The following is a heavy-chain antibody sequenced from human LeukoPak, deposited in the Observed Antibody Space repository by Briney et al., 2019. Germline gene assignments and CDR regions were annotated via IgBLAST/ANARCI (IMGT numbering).Heavy chain of an antibody. CDR1: GGSISNSGGYY. CDR3: ARDIFGINYAPTPGV. CDR2: IYHSGSA. V-gene: IGHV4-30-2*01. J-gene: IGHJ6*04. Sequence: SETLSLTCTVSGGSISNSGGYYWTWIRQPPGKGLEWIGYIYHSGSAYYNPSLRGRVTISVDKSKNQFSLKLNSVTAADTAIYYCARDIFGINYAPTPGVWGKGTTVTVSS. D-gene: IGHD2-2*01.